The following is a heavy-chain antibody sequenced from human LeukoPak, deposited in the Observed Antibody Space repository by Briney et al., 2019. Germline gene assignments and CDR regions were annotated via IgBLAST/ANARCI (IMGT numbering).Heavy chain of an antibody. Sequence: PGGSLSLSCAPSGFTFSSYAMSWVRQAPGRGVEWVSAISGSGGSTYYADSVKGRFTISRDNSKNTLYLQMNSLRAEDTAVYYCAKDGERHPDDYWGQGTLVTVSS. J-gene: IGHJ4*02. CDR3: AKDGERHPDDY. CDR2: ISGSGGST. CDR1: GFTFSSYA. V-gene: IGHV3-23*01. D-gene: IGHD1-1*01.